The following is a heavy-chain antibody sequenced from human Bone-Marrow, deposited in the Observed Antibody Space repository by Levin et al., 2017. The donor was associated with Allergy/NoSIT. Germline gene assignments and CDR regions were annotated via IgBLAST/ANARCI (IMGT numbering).Heavy chain of an antibody. CDR2: INDDGST. D-gene: IGHD6-13*01. CDR3: ARSLGSSWRHYYHYVDV. V-gene: IGHV4-34*01. CDR1: GGSFSGYH. Sequence: SQTLSLTCAVHGGSFSGYHWTWIRPPPGKGLEWIGEINDDGSTKYTPSLERRVTISMDSSKNQFSLRLRSVTAADTAVYYCARSLGSSWRHYYHYVDVWSKGTTVAV. J-gene: IGHJ6*03.